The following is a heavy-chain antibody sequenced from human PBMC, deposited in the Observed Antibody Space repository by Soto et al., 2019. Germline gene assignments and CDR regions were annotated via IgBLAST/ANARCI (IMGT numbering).Heavy chain of an antibody. CDR2: IYWDDDK. CDR3: ADSEGSSWLCDN. V-gene: IGHV2-5*02. J-gene: IGHJ4*02. Sequence: QVTLKESGPTVVKPRQTLTLTCTFSGFSLTSPGMNVGWIRQPPGKALEWLALIYWDDDKRYNPSLSSRLSISKDTSKNQVVLTLTSVDPVDTGTYYGADSEGSSWLCDNWGQGTLVTVSS. D-gene: IGHD6-13*01. CDR1: GFSLTSPGMN.